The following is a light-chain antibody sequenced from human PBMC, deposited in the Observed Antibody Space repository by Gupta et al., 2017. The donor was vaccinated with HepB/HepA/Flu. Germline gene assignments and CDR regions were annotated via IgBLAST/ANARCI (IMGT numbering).Light chain of an antibody. CDR1: QRVLYSSNNKNY. V-gene: IGKV4-1*01. J-gene: IGKJ1*01. Sequence: DIVMTQSPDSLAVSLGERATINCKSSQRVLYSSNNKNYLAWYQQKPGQPPKLLIYWASTRESGVPDRFSGSGSGTDFTLTISSLQAEDVAVYYCQQYYSTPRRFGQGTKVEIK. CDR3: QQYYSTPRR. CDR2: WAS.